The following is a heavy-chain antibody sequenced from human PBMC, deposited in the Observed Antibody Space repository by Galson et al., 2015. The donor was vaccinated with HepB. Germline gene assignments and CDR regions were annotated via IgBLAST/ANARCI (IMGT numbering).Heavy chain of an antibody. Sequence: SVKVSCKASGYTLTGYYMHWVRQAPGQGLEWMGRINPNSGDTYYGQKFQGRVTMTRDTSISTAYMELSRLRSDDTAVYYCAREGRILIGSTIKFFDHWGQGTLVTVPS. CDR1: GYTLTGYY. CDR3: AREGRILIGSTIKFFDH. J-gene: IGHJ4*02. CDR2: INPNSGDT. V-gene: IGHV1-2*06. D-gene: IGHD5-18*01.